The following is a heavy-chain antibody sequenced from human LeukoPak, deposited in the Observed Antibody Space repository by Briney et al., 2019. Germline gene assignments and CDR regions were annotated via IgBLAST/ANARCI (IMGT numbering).Heavy chain of an antibody. CDR2: IWYDGSNK. CDR3: ASTVGGSETYYNDH. CDR1: GFTFRNYG. Sequence: PGMSLRLSCAASGFTFRNYGMHWVRQAPGKGLEWVAIIWYDGSNKYYADSVKDRFTVSRDNSKNTLYLQMNSLRAEDTAVYYCASTVGGSETYYNDHWGQGTLVSVSS. V-gene: IGHV3-33*01. D-gene: IGHD3-10*01. J-gene: IGHJ4*02.